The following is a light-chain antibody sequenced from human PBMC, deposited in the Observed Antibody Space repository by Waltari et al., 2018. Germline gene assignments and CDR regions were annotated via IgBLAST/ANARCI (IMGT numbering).Light chain of an antibody. CDR1: QSVLYSSNNKNY. Sequence: DIVMTQSPDSLAVSLGESATINCKSSQSVLYSSNNKNYLAWYQQKPGQPPKLLIYWASTRESGVPDRFSGSGSGTDFTLTISSLQAEDVAVYYCQQYYSSPYTFGQGTKL. J-gene: IGKJ2*01. V-gene: IGKV4-1*01. CDR3: QQYYSSPYT. CDR2: WAS.